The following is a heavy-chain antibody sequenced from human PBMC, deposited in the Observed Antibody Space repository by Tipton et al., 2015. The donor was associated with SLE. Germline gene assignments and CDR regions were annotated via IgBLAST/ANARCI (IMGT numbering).Heavy chain of an antibody. CDR1: GGSIGGYY. CDR3: ARWGAGSRGNWFDP. Sequence: LRLSCTVSGGSIGGYYWSWIRQPAGGGLEWIGRIYTNENTNYNPSLKSRVTMSVDTSKNHFSLKLSSVTAADTAVYYCARWGAGSRGNWFDPWGQGTLITVSS. D-gene: IGHD1/OR15-1a*01. CDR2: IYTNENT. J-gene: IGHJ5*02. V-gene: IGHV4-4*07.